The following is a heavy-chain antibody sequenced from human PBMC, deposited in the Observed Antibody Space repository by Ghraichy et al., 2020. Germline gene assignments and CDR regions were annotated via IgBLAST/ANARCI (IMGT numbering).Heavy chain of an antibody. CDR1: GFTFNYFG. D-gene: IGHD3-16*01. CDR2: ISGGGVSS. Sequence: GGSLRLSCAASGFTFNYFGMSWVRQAPGKGPEWVSSISGGGVSSHYSNSARGRFTISRDNSRNALYLQMNSLRAEDTAIYYCAKGGSRDNDGYYRYYVGDWGKGTTVTVSS. J-gene: IGHJ6*03. CDR3: AKGGSRDNDGYYRYYVGD. V-gene: IGHV3-23*01.